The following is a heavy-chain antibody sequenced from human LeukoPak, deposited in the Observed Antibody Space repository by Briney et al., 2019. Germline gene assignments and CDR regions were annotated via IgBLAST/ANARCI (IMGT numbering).Heavy chain of an antibody. V-gene: IGHV4-31*03. D-gene: IGHD3-22*01. CDR1: GGSITINGYY. Sequence: SETLSLTCTVSGGSITINGYYWTWIRRHPGKGLEWIGYIFHNGKAYYNPSLKSRATISVDTSKNQFSLSLRSVTAADTAFYYCAKYSSGCYYGLNWGQGALITVAS. J-gene: IGHJ4*02. CDR2: IFHNGKA. CDR3: AKYSSGCYYGLN.